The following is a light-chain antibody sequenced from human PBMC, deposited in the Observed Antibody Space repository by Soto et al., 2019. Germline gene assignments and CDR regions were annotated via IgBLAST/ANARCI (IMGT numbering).Light chain of an antibody. CDR2: KAS. CDR3: QQYNSYPLT. CDR1: QSISSW. Sequence: DIPMTQSPSTLSASVGDRVTITCRASQSISSWLAWYQQKPGKAPKLLIYKASSLESGVPSRFSGSGSGTEFTLTISSMQPDDFATYYCQQYNSYPLTFGGGTKVEIK. J-gene: IGKJ4*01. V-gene: IGKV1-5*03.